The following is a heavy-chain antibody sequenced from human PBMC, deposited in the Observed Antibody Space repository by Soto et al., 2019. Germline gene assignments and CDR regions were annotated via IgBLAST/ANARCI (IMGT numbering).Heavy chain of an antibody. CDR3: GRDAAARGYPDY. Sequence: QVQLVQSGAEVKKPGASVKVSCKASGYTFTGYYMHWVRQAPGQGREWMGWINPNSGGTNYAQKFQGRVTMTTATSISTAYMEPGRVASDATAVYYCGRDAAARGYPDYWGQGTLVTVSS. D-gene: IGHD6-6*01. V-gene: IGHV1-2*02. CDR1: GYTFTGYY. CDR2: INPNSGGT. J-gene: IGHJ4*02.